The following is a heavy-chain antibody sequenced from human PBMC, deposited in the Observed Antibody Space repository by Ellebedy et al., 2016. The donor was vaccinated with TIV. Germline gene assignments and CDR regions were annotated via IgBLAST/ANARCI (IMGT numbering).Heavy chain of an antibody. Sequence: GGSLRLSCAASGFTFTTYWMHWARQAPGKGPVWISRIDSDGSSTSYADSVKGRFTISRDNAKNTLYLQMNSLRAEDTAVYYCARGDRAGTTRLVDYWGQGTLVTVSS. D-gene: IGHD1-7*01. V-gene: IGHV3-74*01. CDR3: ARGDRAGTTRLVDY. CDR1: GFTFTTYW. CDR2: IDSDGSST. J-gene: IGHJ4*02.